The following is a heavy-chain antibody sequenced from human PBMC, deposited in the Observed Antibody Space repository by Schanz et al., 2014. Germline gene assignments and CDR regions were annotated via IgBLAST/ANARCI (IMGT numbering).Heavy chain of an antibody. D-gene: IGHD6-13*01. V-gene: IGHV3-11*01. CDR1: GFTFSDYY. CDR2: ISDSGDST. Sequence: QVQLVDSGGGLVKPGGSLRLSCVASGFTFSDYYMTWIRQAPGKGLEWVSDISDSGDSTHYADSVKGRFTISRDNAKNTLFLQMNSLSAEDTAVYYCAKVAEAGTYLDSWGLGTLVTVSS. J-gene: IGHJ4*02. CDR3: AKVAEAGTYLDS.